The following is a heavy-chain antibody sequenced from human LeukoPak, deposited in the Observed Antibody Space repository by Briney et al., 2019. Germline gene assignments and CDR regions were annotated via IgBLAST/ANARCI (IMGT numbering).Heavy chain of an antibody. Sequence: AETLSLTCTVSGGSTSSYCLNWIRQSPGKGLEWIGYIYHSGTTKYNPSLKSRVTISVDTSKNQLSLKLSSVTAADTAVYHCARGYGDYSDWFDPWGQGTLVTVSS. CDR2: IYHSGTT. D-gene: IGHD4-17*01. J-gene: IGHJ5*02. CDR3: ARGYGDYSDWFDP. CDR1: GGSTSSYC. V-gene: IGHV4-59*01.